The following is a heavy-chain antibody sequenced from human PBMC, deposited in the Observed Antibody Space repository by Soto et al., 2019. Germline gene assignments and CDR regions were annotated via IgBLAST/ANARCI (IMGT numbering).Heavy chain of an antibody. V-gene: IGHV4-39*01. Sequence: SETLSLTCTVSGGSISSSSYYWGWIRQPPGKGLEWIGSIYYSGSTYYNPSLKSRVTISVDTSKNQFSLKLSSVTAADTAVYYCARHPDEYGLRWFDPWGQGNLVTVSS. CDR3: ARHPDEYGLRWFDP. J-gene: IGHJ5*02. CDR2: IYYSGST. CDR1: GGSISSSSYY. D-gene: IGHD4-17*01.